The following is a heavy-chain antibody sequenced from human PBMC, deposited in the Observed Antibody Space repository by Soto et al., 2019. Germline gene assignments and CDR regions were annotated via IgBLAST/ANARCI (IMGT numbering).Heavy chain of an antibody. CDR3: ARDRRIRYFDWPYYFDY. Sequence: HPGGSLRLSCAASGFTFSSYAMHWVRQAPGKGLEWVAVISYDGSNKYYADSVKGRFTISRDNSKNTLYLQMNSLRAEDTTVYYCARDRRIRYFDWPYYFDYWGQGTLVTVSS. CDR2: ISYDGSNK. CDR1: GFTFSSYA. J-gene: IGHJ4*02. D-gene: IGHD3-9*01. V-gene: IGHV3-30-3*01.